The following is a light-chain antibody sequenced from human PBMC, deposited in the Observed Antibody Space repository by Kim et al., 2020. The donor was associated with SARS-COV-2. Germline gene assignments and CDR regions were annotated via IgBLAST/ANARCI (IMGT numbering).Light chain of an antibody. CDR2: AAA. V-gene: IGKV1-27*01. Sequence: ESVGDRVTRTGRASQDIINYIAWVKRKPGKAPKLLIYAAAALQPGVPSRFSGSGSGTDFTLTVTSLQPEDVATYYCQKCDSAPWTFGQGTKVEIK. J-gene: IGKJ1*01. CDR1: QDIINY. CDR3: QKCDSAPWT.